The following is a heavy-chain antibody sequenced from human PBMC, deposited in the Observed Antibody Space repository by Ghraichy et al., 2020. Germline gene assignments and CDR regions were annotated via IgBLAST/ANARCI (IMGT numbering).Heavy chain of an antibody. CDR1: GFNFRSYW. Sequence: LSLTCAASGFNFRSYWMHWVRQAPGKGLEWVSRINGDGLITDYADSVKGRFTISRDNAKTTVFLQMNSPRAEDTAVYYCARADVDCGGDCSRRKVDLWGRGTLVTVSP. D-gene: IGHD2-21*02. J-gene: IGHJ2*01. CDR3: ARADVDCGGDCSRRKVDL. CDR2: INGDGLIT. V-gene: IGHV3-74*01.